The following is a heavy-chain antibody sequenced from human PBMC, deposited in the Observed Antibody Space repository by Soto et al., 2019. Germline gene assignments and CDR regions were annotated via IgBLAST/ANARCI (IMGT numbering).Heavy chain of an antibody. J-gene: IGHJ4*02. CDR1: GFTFSSYG. CDR2: IWYDGSNK. Sequence: GGSLRLSCAASGFTFSSYGMHWVRQAPGKGLEWVAVIWYDGSNKYYADSVKGRFTISRDNSKNTLYLQMNSLRAEDTAVYYCARESGVSAFDYWGQGTQVTVSS. CDR3: ARESGVSAFDY. D-gene: IGHD1-26*01. V-gene: IGHV3-33*01.